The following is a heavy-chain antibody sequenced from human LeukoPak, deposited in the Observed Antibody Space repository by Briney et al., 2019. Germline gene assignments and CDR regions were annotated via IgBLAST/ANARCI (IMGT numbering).Heavy chain of an antibody. V-gene: IGHV4-59*08. CDR1: GGSISSYY. CDR3: AGYNYYDSSGYYY. Sequence: SETLSLTCTVSGGSISSYYWSWIRQPPGKGLEWIGCIYYSGSTNYNPSLKSRVTISVDTSKNQFSLKLSSVTAADTAVYYCAGYNYYDSSGYYYWGQGTLVTVSS. D-gene: IGHD3-22*01. CDR2: IYYSGST. J-gene: IGHJ4*02.